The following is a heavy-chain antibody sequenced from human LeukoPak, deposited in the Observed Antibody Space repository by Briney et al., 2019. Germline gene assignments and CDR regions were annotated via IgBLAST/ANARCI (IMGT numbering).Heavy chain of an antibody. CDR3: ARSNYSTSVYVDY. D-gene: IGHD6-13*01. J-gene: IGHJ4*02. V-gene: IGHV4-59*01. CDR1: GTSISSFY. CDR2: IYGTGST. Sequence: PTATLSLTCTVSGTSISSFYWSWIRQPPGEGLEWIGYIYGTGSTSYNPSLKSRVTMSVDTSKNQFSLELSSVTAADTAVYHCARSNYSTSVYVDYWGQGTLVTVSS.